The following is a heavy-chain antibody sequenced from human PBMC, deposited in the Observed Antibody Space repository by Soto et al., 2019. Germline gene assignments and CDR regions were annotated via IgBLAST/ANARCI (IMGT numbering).Heavy chain of an antibody. D-gene: IGHD2-15*01. CDR1: GGSISSSSYY. V-gene: IGHV4-39*01. CDR2: IYYSGST. Sequence: PSETLSLTCTVSGGSISSSSYYWGWIRQPPGKGLEWIGSIYYSGSTYYNPSLKSRVTISVDTSKNQFSLKLSSVTAADTAVYYCARHFSSIVVVGPRAAFDIWGQGTMVTVSS. CDR3: ARHFSSIVVVGPRAAFDI. J-gene: IGHJ3*02.